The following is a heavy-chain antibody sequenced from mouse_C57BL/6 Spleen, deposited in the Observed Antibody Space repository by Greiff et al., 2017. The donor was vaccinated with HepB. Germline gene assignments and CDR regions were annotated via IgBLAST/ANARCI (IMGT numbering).Heavy chain of an antibody. CDR1: GYSFTSYY. J-gene: IGHJ4*01. Sequence: VKLVESGPELVKPGASVKISCKASGYSFTSYYIHWVKQRPGQGLEWIGWIYPGSGNTKYNEKFKGKATLTADTSSSTAYMQLSSLTSEDSAVYYCASRSWGAMDYWGQGTSVTVSS. D-gene: IGHD1-1*01. V-gene: IGHV1-66*01. CDR2: IYPGSGNT. CDR3: ASRSWGAMDY.